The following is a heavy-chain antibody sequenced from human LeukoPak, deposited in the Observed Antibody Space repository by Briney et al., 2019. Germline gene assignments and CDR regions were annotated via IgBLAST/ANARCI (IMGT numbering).Heavy chain of an antibody. CDR2: INPNSGGT. CDR1: GYTFTGYY. Sequence: ASVKVSFKASGYTFTGYYMHWVRQAPGQGLEWMGWINPNSGGTNYAQKFQGRVTMTRDTSISTAYMELSRLRSDDTAVYYCARDMYYYDSSGYYDYWGQGTLVTVSS. J-gene: IGHJ4*02. V-gene: IGHV1-2*02. CDR3: ARDMYYYDSSGYYDY. D-gene: IGHD3-22*01.